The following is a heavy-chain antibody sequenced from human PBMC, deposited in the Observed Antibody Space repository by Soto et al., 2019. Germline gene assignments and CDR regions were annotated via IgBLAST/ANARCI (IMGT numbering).Heavy chain of an antibody. CDR1: GFTFSSYS. CDR3: AREIPRRFGELLGPDY. CDR2: ISSSSSYI. V-gene: IGHV3-21*01. Sequence: GGSLRLSCAASGFTFSSYSMNWVRQAPGKGLEWVSSISSSSSYIYYADSVKGRFTISRDNAKNSLYLQMNSLRAEDTAVYYCAREIPRRFGELLGPDYWGQGTLVTVSS. J-gene: IGHJ4*02. D-gene: IGHD3-10*01.